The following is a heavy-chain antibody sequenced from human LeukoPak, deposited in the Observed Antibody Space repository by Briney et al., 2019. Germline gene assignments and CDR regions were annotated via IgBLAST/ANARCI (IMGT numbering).Heavy chain of an antibody. Sequence: SQTLSLTCAISGDSVSSNSSAWNWIRQSPSRGLEWLGRTYYRSKWSNDYEVSAKSRITISPDTSKNQFSLQLNSVTPEDTAVHYCARARPKWNQPDGAFDIWGQGTMVTVSS. CDR3: ARARPKWNQPDGAFDI. CDR1: GDSVSSNSSA. D-gene: IGHD1-1*01. CDR2: TYYRSKWSN. J-gene: IGHJ3*02. V-gene: IGHV6-1*01.